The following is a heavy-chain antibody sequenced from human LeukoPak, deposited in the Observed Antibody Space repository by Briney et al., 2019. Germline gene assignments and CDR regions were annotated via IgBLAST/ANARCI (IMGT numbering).Heavy chain of an antibody. V-gene: IGHV3-21*01. CDR3: ARRPPPAAITGGYYYYYMDV. J-gene: IGHJ6*03. CDR2: ISSSSSYI. Sequence: GGSLRLSCAASGFTFSSYSMNWVRQAPGKGLEWVSSISSSSSYIYYANSVKGRFTISRDNAKNSLYLQMNSLRAEDTAVYYCARRPPPAAITGGYYYYYMDVWGKGTTVTVSS. D-gene: IGHD2-2*01. CDR1: GFTFSSYS.